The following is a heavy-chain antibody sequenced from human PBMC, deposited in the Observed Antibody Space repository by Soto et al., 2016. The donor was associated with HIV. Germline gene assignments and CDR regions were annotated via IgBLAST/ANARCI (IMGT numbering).Heavy chain of an antibody. CDR1: GYTFTGYY. D-gene: IGHD1-26*01. CDR3: ARGPHVGSYYNY. Sequence: QVQLVQSGAEVKKPGASVKVSCKASGYTFTGYYMHWVRQAPGQGLEWMGGIIPIVGIPNYAQKFQDRVTIIADESTTTVYMELSSLRSDDTAVYYCARGPHVGSYYNYWGQGTLVTVSS. J-gene: IGHJ4*02. V-gene: IGHV1-69*01. CDR2: IIPIVGIP.